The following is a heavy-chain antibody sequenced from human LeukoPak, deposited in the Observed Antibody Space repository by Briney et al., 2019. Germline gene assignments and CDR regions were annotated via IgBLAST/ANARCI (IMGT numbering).Heavy chain of an antibody. CDR2: IKQDGSEK. CDR3: ARAGSSGWYGDNWFDP. V-gene: IGHV3-7*01. D-gene: IGHD6-19*01. J-gene: IGHJ5*02. CDR1: GFTFSSYW. Sequence: SGGSLRLSCAASGFTFSSYWMSWVRQAPGKGLEWVANIKQDGSEKYYVDSVKGRFTISRDNAKNSLYLQMNSLRAEDTAVYYCARAGSSGWYGDNWFDPWGQGTLVTVSS.